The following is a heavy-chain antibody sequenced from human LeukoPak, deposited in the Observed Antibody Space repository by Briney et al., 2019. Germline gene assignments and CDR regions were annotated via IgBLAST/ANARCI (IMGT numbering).Heavy chain of an antibody. CDR1: GGSVSSTNW. D-gene: IGHD6-25*01. V-gene: IGHV4-4*02. CDR2: IHLDGRT. J-gene: IGHJ4*02. CDR3: AREGGFYRPLDY. Sequence: SETLSLTCGVSGGSVSSTNWWTWIRQPPGKGLEWIGEIHLDGRTNFNPSLKSRLAMSVDLSENHVSLKLTSVTAADTAVYYCAREGGFYRPLDYSGQGTLVTVSS.